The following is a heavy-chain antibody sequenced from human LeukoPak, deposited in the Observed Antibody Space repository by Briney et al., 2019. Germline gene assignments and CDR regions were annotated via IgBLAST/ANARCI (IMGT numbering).Heavy chain of an antibody. CDR2: INGNGGST. V-gene: IGHV3-23*01. CDR3: AKGIDSRSLFDY. Sequence: GGSLRLSCAASGFTLSSYAMSWVRQAPGKGLEWVSAINGNGGSTYYTDSVKGRFVISRDNSKNTLYLQMNSLRAEDTAVYYCAKGIDSRSLFDYWGQGTLVTVSS. D-gene: IGHD6-6*01. CDR1: GFTLSSYA. J-gene: IGHJ4*02.